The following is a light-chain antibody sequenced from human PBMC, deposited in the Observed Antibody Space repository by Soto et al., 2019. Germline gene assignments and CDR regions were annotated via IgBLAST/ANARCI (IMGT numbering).Light chain of an antibody. V-gene: IGKV1-39*01. Sequence: EIQMTQSPSSLSASVGDRVTITCRASESISRYLDWYQQKPGKAPQLLIYTASSLQSGVRSRFSGSGSGTDFPLTISSLQPEDFATYYCQQSSSIPWTFGQGTKVEIK. CDR3: QQSSSIPWT. J-gene: IGKJ1*01. CDR2: TAS. CDR1: ESISRY.